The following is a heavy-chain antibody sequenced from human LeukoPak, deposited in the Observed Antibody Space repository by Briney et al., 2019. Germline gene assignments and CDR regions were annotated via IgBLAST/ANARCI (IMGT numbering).Heavy chain of an antibody. V-gene: IGHV4-30-2*01. CDR3: ARGGYCSSTSCYEGWFDP. CDR2: IYHSGST. J-gene: IGHJ5*02. CDR1: GGSTSSGGYS. D-gene: IGHD2-2*01. Sequence: SQTLSLTCAVSGGSTSSGGYSWSWIRQPPGKGLEWIGYIYHSGSTYYNPSLKSRVTISVDRSKNQFSLKLSSVTAADTAVYYCARGGYCSSTSCYEGWFDPWGQGTLVTVSS.